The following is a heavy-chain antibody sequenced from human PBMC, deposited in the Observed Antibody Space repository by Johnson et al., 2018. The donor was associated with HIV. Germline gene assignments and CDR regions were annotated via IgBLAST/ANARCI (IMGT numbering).Heavy chain of an antibody. J-gene: IGHJ3*02. CDR1: AFTFSSYW. V-gene: IGHV3-7*01. CDR2: IKQDGSEN. D-gene: IGHD1-26*01. CDR3: AILPEWELSPEVFDI. Sequence: VQLVESGGGLVQPGGSLRLSCAASAFTFSSYWMSWVRQAQGKVLEWVANIKQDGSENYYTDSGKAQFTISRDNAMNSLYLQMNSLRAEDTAVYYCAILPEWELSPEVFDIWGQGTMVTVSS.